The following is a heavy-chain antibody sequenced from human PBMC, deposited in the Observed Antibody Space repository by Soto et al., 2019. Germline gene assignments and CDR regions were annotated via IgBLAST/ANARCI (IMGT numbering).Heavy chain of an antibody. D-gene: IGHD3-3*01. CDR3: ARSPVLRFLEWLSPYYYYYYYMDV. Sequence: GASVKVSCKASGYTFTSYGISWVRQAPGQGLEWMGWISAYNGNTNYAQKLQGRVTMTTDTSTSTAYMELRSLRSDDTAVYYCARSPVLRFLEWLSPYYYYYYYMDVSGKGTTVTVS. V-gene: IGHV1-18*01. J-gene: IGHJ6*03. CDR2: ISAYNGNT. CDR1: GYTFTSYG.